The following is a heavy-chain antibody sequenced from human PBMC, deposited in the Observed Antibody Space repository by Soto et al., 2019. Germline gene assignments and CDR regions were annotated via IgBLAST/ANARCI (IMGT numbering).Heavy chain of an antibody. CDR2: IKQDGSEK. V-gene: IGHV3-7*05. D-gene: IGHD6-19*01. CDR1: GFTFSAYW. CDR3: VGSRGWLFDS. J-gene: IGHJ4*02. Sequence: EVHLVESGGDLVQPGGSLRLSCAASGFTFSAYWMQWVRQAPGKGLEWVAIIKQDGSEKYYVDSVTGRFTISRDNAKNSLYLPISSLRAEDTAMYYCVGSRGWLFDSWGQGTLVTVSS.